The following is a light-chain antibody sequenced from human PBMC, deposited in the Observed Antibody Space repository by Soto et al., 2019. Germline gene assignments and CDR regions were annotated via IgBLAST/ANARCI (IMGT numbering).Light chain of an antibody. CDR1: QSPSGW. V-gene: IGKV1-5*03. Sequence: DIQLTQSPSTLSASVGDRVIITCRVSQSPSGWLAWYQQKPGKAPKLLIYKASTLKSGVPSRLSGCGSGTEFTLTISSLQPDDFATYYCQQWNSYSWTFGQGTKLAI. CDR2: KAS. J-gene: IGKJ1*01. CDR3: QQWNSYSWT.